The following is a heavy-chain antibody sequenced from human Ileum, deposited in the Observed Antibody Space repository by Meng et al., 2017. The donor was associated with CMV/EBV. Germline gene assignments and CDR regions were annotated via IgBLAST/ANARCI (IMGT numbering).Heavy chain of an antibody. D-gene: IGHD3-16*01. CDR1: GDSITSFY. CDR2: IYHGGST. Sequence: QVQLQESGPGLVTPSETLSLTCTVSGDSITSFYWSWIRQPAGKALEWIGRIYHGGSTNYNPSLKSRVTLSVDTSKNQFSMRLTSVTAADTAVYYCARGPGGFGDFNFDYWGQGTLVTVSS. J-gene: IGHJ4*02. V-gene: IGHV4-4*07. CDR3: ARGPGGFGDFNFDY.